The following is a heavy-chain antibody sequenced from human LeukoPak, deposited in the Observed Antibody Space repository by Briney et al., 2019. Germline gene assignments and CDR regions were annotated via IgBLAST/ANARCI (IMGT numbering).Heavy chain of an antibody. CDR2: ISTASSYI. CDR3: ARARSYYGSGPDVFDL. Sequence: PGGSLRLSCAASGFTFSTYSMDWVRQAPGKGLECVSSISTASSYIYYADSVKGRCTISRDNAKNSLSLQMNSLRAEDTAVYYCARARSYYGSGPDVFDLWGQGTMVTVSS. J-gene: IGHJ3*01. D-gene: IGHD3-10*01. CDR1: GFTFSTYS. V-gene: IGHV3-21*01.